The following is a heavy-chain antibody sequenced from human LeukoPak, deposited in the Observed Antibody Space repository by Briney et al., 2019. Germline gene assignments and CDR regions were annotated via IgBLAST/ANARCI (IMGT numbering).Heavy chain of an antibody. CDR3: ARDREISARPGGWFDP. CDR2: LSPMLA. J-gene: IGHJ5*02. Sequence: GASVKVSCKVVGGTINDFAISWVRQAPGQGLEWMGGLSPMLATYAQRFRGRVTITADESTDTVYMEPGSLTSEDTATYFCARDREISARPGGWFDPWGQGTLVTVSS. V-gene: IGHV1-69*13. CDR1: GGTINDFA. D-gene: IGHD6-6*01.